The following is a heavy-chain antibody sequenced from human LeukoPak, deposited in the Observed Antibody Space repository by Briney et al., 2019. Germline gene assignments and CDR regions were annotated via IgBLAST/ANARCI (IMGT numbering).Heavy chain of an antibody. CDR2: INPNSGGT. D-gene: IGHD6-13*01. CDR1: GYTFTGYY. CDR3: ARSYSSSRYEGLNWFDP. V-gene: IGHV1-2*02. J-gene: IGHJ5*02. Sequence: ASVKVSCKASGYTFTGYYMHWVRQAPGQGLEWMGWINPNSGGTNYAQKFQGRVTMTRDTSISTAYMELSRLRSDDTAVYYCARSYSSSRYEGLNWFDPWGQGTLVTVSS.